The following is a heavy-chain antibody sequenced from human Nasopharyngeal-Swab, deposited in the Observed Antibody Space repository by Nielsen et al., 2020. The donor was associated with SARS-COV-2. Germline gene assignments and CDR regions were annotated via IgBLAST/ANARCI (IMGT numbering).Heavy chain of an antibody. CDR3: ARGGDFWSGPAKTYYFDY. D-gene: IGHD3-3*01. CDR2: IYYSGST. V-gene: IGHV4-59*01. CDR1: GGSISSYY. Sequence: SETLSLTCTVSGGSISSYYWSWIRQPPGKGLKWIGYIYYSGSTNYNPSLKSRVTISVDTSKNQFSLKLSSVTAADTAVYYCARGGDFWSGPAKTYYFDYWGQGTLVTVSS. J-gene: IGHJ4*02.